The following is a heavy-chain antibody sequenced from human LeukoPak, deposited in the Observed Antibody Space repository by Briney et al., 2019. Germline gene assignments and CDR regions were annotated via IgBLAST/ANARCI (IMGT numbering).Heavy chain of an antibody. CDR3: ATDSSSWYEGGFDP. J-gene: IGHJ5*02. V-gene: IGHV3-30-3*01. Sequence: GKSLRLSCAASEPIFSTYTMHWVRQAPGKGLEWVATISYDGDNTFHADSVQGRFTISRDNSKNTLYLQMNSLRAEDTAVYYCATDSSSWYEGGFDPWGQGTLVTVSS. CDR2: ISYDGDNT. D-gene: IGHD6-13*01. CDR1: EPIFSTYT.